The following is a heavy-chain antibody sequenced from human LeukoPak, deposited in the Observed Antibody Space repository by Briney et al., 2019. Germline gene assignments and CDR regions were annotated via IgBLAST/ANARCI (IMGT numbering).Heavy chain of an antibody. D-gene: IGHD3-10*01. CDR1: GYTFTSYW. CDR3: VRSLPGTLLRGYGMDV. Sequence: GESLKISCKTSGYTFTSYWIGWVRQTPGKGLECMGVNFPRDSVVRYSPSFQGQVTISADKSTNTAYLHWGSLKASDSAMYYCVRSLPGTLLRGYGMDVWDPGTTVTVS. J-gene: IGHJ6*02. CDR2: NFPRDSVV. V-gene: IGHV5-51*01.